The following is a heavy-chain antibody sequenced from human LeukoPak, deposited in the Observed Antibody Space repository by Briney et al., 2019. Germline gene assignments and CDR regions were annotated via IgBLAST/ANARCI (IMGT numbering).Heavy chain of an antibody. CDR3: ARQIPSAGTAGFDF. CDR1: GGSISSYY. Sequence: SETLSLTCTVSGGSISSYYWSWIRQPAGKGLEWIGRIYYTGSTNYNPSLKSRVTMSVDTSKNQFSLRLRSVTAADTAVYYCARQIPSAGTAGFDFWGQGALVTVSS. J-gene: IGHJ4*02. V-gene: IGHV4-4*07. CDR2: IYYTGST. D-gene: IGHD6-13*01.